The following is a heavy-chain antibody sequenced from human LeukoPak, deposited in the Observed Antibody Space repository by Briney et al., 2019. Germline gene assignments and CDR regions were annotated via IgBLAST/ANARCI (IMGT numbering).Heavy chain of an antibody. D-gene: IGHD5-24*01. CDR1: GFTLSSYS. CDR3: ARGNPQFSALDY. V-gene: IGHV3-21*01. J-gene: IGHJ4*02. CDR2: ISSTSGYM. Sequence: GGSLRLSYIASGFTLSSYSMHWVRQAPGKGLEWVSSISSTSGYMYYADSEKGRFTISRDNAKNSLYLQMNSLRAEDTAVYYCARGNPQFSALDYWGQGTLVTVSS.